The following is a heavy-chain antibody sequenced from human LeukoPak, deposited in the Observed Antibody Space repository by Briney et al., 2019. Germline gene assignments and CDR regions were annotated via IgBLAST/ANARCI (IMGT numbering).Heavy chain of an antibody. J-gene: IGHJ4*02. V-gene: IGHV4-38-2*01. CDR2: IFHGESS. Sequence: PSETLSLTCAVSGYSISSGYYWGRIRQPPGKGLEWIGNIFHGESSYLNPSLKSRITISVDTSKNRFSLKLTSATAADTAVYYCARLKGSWSIDYWGQGTLVTVSS. CDR3: ARLKGSWSIDY. D-gene: IGHD6-13*01. CDR1: GYSISSGYY.